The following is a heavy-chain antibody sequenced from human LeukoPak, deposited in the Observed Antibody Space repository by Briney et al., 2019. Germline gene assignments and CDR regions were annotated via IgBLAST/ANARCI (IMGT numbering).Heavy chain of an antibody. CDR3: AKGSWGIVVVPAAMAY. CDR1: GFTFSSYS. V-gene: IGHV3-21*04. D-gene: IGHD2-2*01. J-gene: IGHJ4*02. CDR2: ISSSSSYI. Sequence: GGSLRLSCAASGFTFSSYSMNWVRQAPGKGLEWVSSISSSSSYIYYADSVKGRFTISRDNSKNTLYLQMNSLRAEDTAVYYCAKGSWGIVVVPAAMAYWGQGTLVTVSS.